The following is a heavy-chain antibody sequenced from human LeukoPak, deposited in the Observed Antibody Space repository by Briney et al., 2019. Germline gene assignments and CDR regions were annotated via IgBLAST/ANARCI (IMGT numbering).Heavy chain of an antibody. Sequence: GGSLRLSCVGSGFTFRSHAMSWVRQAPEKGLEFVSGIYENGGTTYYADSVKGRFSISRDNSKNTLYLRMDSLRAEDTAVYHCARPRADSGGKYYFDYWGQGTLVTVSS. CDR2: IYENGGTT. CDR3: ARPRADSGGKYYFDY. J-gene: IGHJ4*02. CDR1: GFTFRSHA. V-gene: IGHV3-23*01. D-gene: IGHD2-15*01.